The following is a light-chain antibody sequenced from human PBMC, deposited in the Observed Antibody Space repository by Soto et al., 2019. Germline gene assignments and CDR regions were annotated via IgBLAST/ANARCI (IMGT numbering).Light chain of an antibody. V-gene: IGLV2-8*01. CDR2: EVS. CDR1: SSYVGGYNY. J-gene: IGLJ1*01. Sequence: QSVMTHPPSASWSPGHSFTIAFTGTSSYVGGYNYVSCYQQHPGKAPKLMIYEVSKRPSGVPDRFSGSKSGNTASLTVSGLQAEDEADYYCSSYAGSDNYVFGTGTRSPS. CDR3: SSYAGSDNYV.